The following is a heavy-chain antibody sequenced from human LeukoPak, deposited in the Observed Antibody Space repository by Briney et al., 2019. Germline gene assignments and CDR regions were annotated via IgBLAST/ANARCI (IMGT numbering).Heavy chain of an antibody. Sequence: GGSLRLSCAASGFTFSSYTINWVRQAPGKGLEWVSSISGSSYYIYYADSVRGRFTISRDNAKNSVYLQMNSLRAEDTAVYYCARDPHDYSFSGDYWGQGTLVTVSS. V-gene: IGHV3-21*01. D-gene: IGHD4-11*01. CDR3: ARDPHDYSFSGDY. J-gene: IGHJ4*02. CDR1: GFTFSSYT. CDR2: ISGSSYYI.